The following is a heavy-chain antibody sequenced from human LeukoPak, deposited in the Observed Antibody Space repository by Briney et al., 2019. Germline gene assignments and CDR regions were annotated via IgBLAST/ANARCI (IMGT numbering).Heavy chain of an antibody. J-gene: IGHJ3*02. D-gene: IGHD3-10*01. V-gene: IGHV3-66*01. CDR2: IYSGGST. CDR3: ARAYYGSGSYPDAFDI. Sequence: PGGSLRLSCAASGFTVSSNYMSWVRQAPGKGLEWVSVIYSGGSTYYADSVKGRFTISRDNSKNTLYLQMNSLRAEDTAVYYCARAYYGSGSYPDAFDIWGQGTMVTVSS. CDR1: GFTVSSNY.